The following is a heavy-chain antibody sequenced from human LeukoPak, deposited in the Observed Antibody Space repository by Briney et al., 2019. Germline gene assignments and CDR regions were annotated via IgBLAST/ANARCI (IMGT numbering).Heavy chain of an antibody. Sequence: ASVKVSCKASGYTFTSYAMHWVRQAPGQRLEWMGWINAGNGNTKYSQEFQGRVTITRDTSASTAYMELSSLRSEDMAVYYCARDGSSWLEYYFAYWGQGTLVTVSS. CDR3: ARDGSSWLEYYFAY. D-gene: IGHD6-13*01. CDR2: INAGNGNT. V-gene: IGHV1-3*03. J-gene: IGHJ4*02. CDR1: GYTFTSYA.